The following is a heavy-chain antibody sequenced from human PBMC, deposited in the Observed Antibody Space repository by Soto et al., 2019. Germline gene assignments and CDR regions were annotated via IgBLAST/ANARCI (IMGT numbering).Heavy chain of an antibody. D-gene: IGHD1-1*01. CDR3: GEGFSGTGSEGGGYYYYYGMDV. J-gene: IGHJ6*02. V-gene: IGHV1-2*04. Sequence: ASVKVSCKASGYSFSYYYVHWLRQAPGQGLEWMGWINCKSGDTRFAQKFQGWVTMTRDTSISTAYMELSRLRSDDTAVYYCGEGFSGTGSEGGGYYYYYGMDVWGQGTTVTVSS. CDR2: INCKSGDT. CDR1: GYSFSYYY.